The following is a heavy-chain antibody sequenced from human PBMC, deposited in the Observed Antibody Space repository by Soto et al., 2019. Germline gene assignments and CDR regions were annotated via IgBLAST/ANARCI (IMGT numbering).Heavy chain of an antibody. Sequence: QVQLQESGPGLVKPSQTLSLTCTVSGGSISSGDYYWSWIRQHPGKGLEWIGYIYYSGSTYYNPSLKSRVTXSXDXXKIQFSLKRSSVTAADTAVYYCARWWSGSRQGFDPWGQGPLVTVSS. D-gene: IGHD3-3*01. CDR1: GGSISSGDYY. J-gene: IGHJ5*02. V-gene: IGHV4-31*03. CDR3: ARWWSGSRQGFDP. CDR2: IYYSGST.